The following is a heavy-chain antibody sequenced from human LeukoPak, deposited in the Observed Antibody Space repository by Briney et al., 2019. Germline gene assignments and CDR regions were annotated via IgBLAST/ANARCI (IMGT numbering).Heavy chain of an antibody. D-gene: IGHD2-15*01. CDR2: ISGSSDTT. J-gene: IGHJ4*02. CDR1: RFTFSGYA. Sequence: GGSLRLSCAASRFTFSGYAMSWVRQAPGKGLEWVSTISGSSDTTYYADSVKGQFTISRDNSKNTLYLQMNSLRAEDTAVYYFAKARGYCSGGTCYSGFDYWGQGTLVTASA. V-gene: IGHV3-23*01. CDR3: AKARGYCSGGTCYSGFDY.